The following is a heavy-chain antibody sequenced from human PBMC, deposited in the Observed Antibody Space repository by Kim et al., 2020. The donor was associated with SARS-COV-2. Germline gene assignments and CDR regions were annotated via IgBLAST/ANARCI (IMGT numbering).Heavy chain of an antibody. V-gene: IGHV3-43*02. CDR2: ISEDGGFT. J-gene: IGHJ4*02. Sequence: GGSLRLSCAASGFAFNHYTMNWVRQTPGKGLEWVSLISEDGGFTYYRDSVKGRFTISRDNSENSLYLQMNSLGPEDTALYYCAKGTRGYTYGGTFDYWGRGSLVSVSS. CDR3: AKGTRGYTYGGTFDY. CDR1: GFAFNHYT. D-gene: IGHD3-16*01.